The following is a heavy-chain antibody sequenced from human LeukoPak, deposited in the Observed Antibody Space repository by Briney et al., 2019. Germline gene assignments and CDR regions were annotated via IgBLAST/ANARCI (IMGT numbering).Heavy chain of an antibody. J-gene: IGHJ4*02. Sequence: SLRLSCAASGFTFDDYAMHWVRQAPGKGLEWVSGISWNSGSIGYADSVKGRFTISRDNAKNSLYLQMNSLRAEDTALYYCAKDKGYSVALGMDVWGQGTLVTVSS. CDR2: ISWNSGSI. CDR3: AKDKGYSVALGMDV. V-gene: IGHV3-9*01. CDR1: GFTFDDYA. D-gene: IGHD2-15*01.